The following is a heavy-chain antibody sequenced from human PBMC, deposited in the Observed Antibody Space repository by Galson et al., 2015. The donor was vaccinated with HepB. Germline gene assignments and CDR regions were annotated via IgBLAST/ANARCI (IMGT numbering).Heavy chain of an antibody. CDR2: MNPNSGDT. CDR3: ARNYDFWSVWKESKYYYYGRDV. V-gene: IGHV1-8*01. Sequence: SVKVSCKASGYTFTSYDINWVRQAPGQGLEWMGWMNPNSGDTGYAQKFQGRVTMTRNTSIGTAYMELSSLRSEDTAVYYCARNYDFWSVWKESKYYYYGRDVWGQGTTVTVSS. CDR1: GYTFTSYD. D-gene: IGHD3-3*01. J-gene: IGHJ6*02.